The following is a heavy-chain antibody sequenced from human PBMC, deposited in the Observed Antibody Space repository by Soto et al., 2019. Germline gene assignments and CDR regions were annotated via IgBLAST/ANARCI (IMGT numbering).Heavy chain of an antibody. D-gene: IGHD3-10*01. Sequence: EVQLLESGGGLVKPGGSLRLSCAASGFTFSNYIMNWVRQPPGQGLEWVASISGSSTYVYYADSLKGRIAISRDNAKNELALELNTLRVEDTAVYYCARGGGYYYGSGTDAFDVWGQGTLVTVSS. CDR3: ARGGGYYYGSGTDAFDV. V-gene: IGHV3-21*01. J-gene: IGHJ3*01. CDR1: GFTFSNYI. CDR2: ISGSSTYV.